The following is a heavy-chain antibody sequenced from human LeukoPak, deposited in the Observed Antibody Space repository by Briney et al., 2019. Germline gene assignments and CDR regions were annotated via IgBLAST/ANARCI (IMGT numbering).Heavy chain of an antibody. J-gene: IGHJ4*02. V-gene: IGHV3-30*02. CDR3: AKGITYYYDSSGYPPSPQDQRPLGY. Sequence: PGGSLRLSCAASGFTFSDYYMSWVRQAPGKGLEWVAFIRYDGSNKYYADSVKGRFTISRDNSKNTLYLQMNSLRAEDTVVYYCAKGITYYYDSSGYPPSPQDQRPLGYWGQGTLVTVSS. CDR1: GFTFSDYY. CDR2: IRYDGSNK. D-gene: IGHD3-22*01.